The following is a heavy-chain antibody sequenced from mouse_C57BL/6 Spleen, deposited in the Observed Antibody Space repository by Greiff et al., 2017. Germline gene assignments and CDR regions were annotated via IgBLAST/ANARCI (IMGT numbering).Heavy chain of an antibody. CDR3: ARNPGDY. CDR1: GFNIKDYY. CDR2: IDPEDGET. J-gene: IGHJ2*01. V-gene: IGHV14-2*01. Sequence: VQLQQSGAELVKPGASVKLSCKASGFNIKDYYMHWVKQRTARGLEWIGRIDPEDGETKYAQKFQGKATITVDSSSNTAYLHLSSLTSEDTAGYYCARNPGDYWGQGTTLTVAS.